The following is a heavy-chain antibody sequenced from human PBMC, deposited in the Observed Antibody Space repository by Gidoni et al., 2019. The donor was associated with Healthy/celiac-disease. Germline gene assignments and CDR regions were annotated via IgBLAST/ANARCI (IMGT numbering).Heavy chain of an antibody. CDR3: AREVTTVTSRGRGNWFDP. J-gene: IGHJ5*02. CDR2: ISAYNGNT. Sequence: GQGLEWMGWISAYNGNTNYAQKLQGRVTMTTDTSTSTAYMELRSLRSDDTAVYYCAREVTTVTSRGRGNWFDPWGQGTLVTVSS. D-gene: IGHD4-4*01. V-gene: IGHV1-18*01.